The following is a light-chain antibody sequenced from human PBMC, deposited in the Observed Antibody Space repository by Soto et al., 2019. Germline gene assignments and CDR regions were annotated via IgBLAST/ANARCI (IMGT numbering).Light chain of an antibody. CDR2: GAS. CDR1: QSVSSSY. CDR3: QQYGSSPPIT. V-gene: IGKV3-20*01. J-gene: IGKJ5*01. Sequence: EIVLTQSPGTLSLSPGEIATLSCRASQSVSSSYLAWYQQKPGQAPRLLIYGASSRATGIPDRFSGSGSGTDFTLTISRLEPEDFAVYYCQQYGSSPPITFGQGTRLEIQ.